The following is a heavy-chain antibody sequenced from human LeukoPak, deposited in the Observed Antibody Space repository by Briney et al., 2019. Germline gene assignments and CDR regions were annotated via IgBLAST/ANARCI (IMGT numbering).Heavy chain of an antibody. CDR3: AREVKQQLVRYYYYGMDV. V-gene: IGHV3-33*01. J-gene: IGHJ6*02. Sequence: GGSLRLSCAASGFTFSSYGMHWVRQAPGKGLEWVAVIWYDGSNKYYADSVKGRFTISRDNSKNTPYLQMNSLRAEDTAVYYCAREVKQQLVRYYYYGMDVWGQGTTVTVSS. D-gene: IGHD6-13*01. CDR1: GFTFSSYG. CDR2: IWYDGSNK.